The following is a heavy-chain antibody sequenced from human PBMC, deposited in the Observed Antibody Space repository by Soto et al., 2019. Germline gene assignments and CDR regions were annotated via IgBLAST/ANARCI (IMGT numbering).Heavy chain of an antibody. CDR1: GFTFSSYG. J-gene: IGHJ4*02. V-gene: IGHV3-30*18. CDR2: ISYDGSNK. Sequence: GGSLRLSCAASGFTFSSYGMHWVRQAPGKGLEWVAVISYDGSNKYYADSVKGRFTISRDNSKNTLYLQMNSLRAEDTAVYYCAKDRSLVRGPMPYWGQGTLGTVSS. D-gene: IGHD3-10*01. CDR3: AKDRSLVRGPMPY.